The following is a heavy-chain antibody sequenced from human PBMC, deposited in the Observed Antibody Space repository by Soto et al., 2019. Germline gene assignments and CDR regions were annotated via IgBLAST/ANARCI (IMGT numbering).Heavy chain of an antibody. Sequence: SQTLSLTCAVSGGSISSGGYSWCWIRQPPGKGLVWIRYISHSGSTYYNPALKSRVTISVDRSKNQFSLKLSSVTAADTAVYYCASMTYYHILTGYYSPTQIDYWPQGTLHTTSS. CDR3: ASMTYYHILTGYYSPTQIDY. J-gene: IGHJ4*02. CDR1: GGSISSGGYS. CDR2: ISHSGST. D-gene: IGHD3-9*01. V-gene: IGHV4-30-2*01.